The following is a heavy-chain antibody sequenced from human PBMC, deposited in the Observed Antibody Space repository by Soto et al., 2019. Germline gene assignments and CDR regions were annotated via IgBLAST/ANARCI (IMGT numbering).Heavy chain of an antibody. CDR2: ISAYNGNT. Sequence: QVQLVQSGAEVKKPGASVKVSCKASGYTFTSYGISWVRQAPGQGLEWMGWISAYNGNTNYAQKLQGRVTMTTDTSTRTASRELRRLRSDDTAVYYCARESSSSCHDYWGQGTLVTVSS. J-gene: IGHJ4*02. D-gene: IGHD6-13*01. CDR3: ARESSSSCHDY. V-gene: IGHV1-18*01. CDR1: GYTFTSYG.